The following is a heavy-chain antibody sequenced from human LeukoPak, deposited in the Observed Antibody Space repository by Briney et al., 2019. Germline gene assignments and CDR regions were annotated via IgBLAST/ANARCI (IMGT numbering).Heavy chain of an antibody. D-gene: IGHD2-2*01. CDR1: GFTFDDYA. J-gene: IGHJ3*02. Sequence: PGGSLRLSCAASGFTFDDYAMHWVRQAPGKGLEWVSGISYNSGGIAYADSLKGRFTISRDNAKNSLYLQMNSLRAEDTAVYYCARAIVVVPAARMSDAFDIWGQGTMVTVSS. CDR2: ISYNSGGI. V-gene: IGHV3-9*01. CDR3: ARAIVVVPAARMSDAFDI.